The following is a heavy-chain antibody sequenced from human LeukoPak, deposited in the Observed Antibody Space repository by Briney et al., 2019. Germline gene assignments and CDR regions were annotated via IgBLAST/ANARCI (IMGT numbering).Heavy chain of an antibody. Sequence: SETLSLTCTVSGGSISSSSYYWGWIRQPPGKGLEWIGSIYYSGSTYYNPSLKSRVTISVDTSKNQFSLKLSSVTAADTAVYYCARKRRTMVRGPYWFDPWGQGTLVTVSS. J-gene: IGHJ5*02. D-gene: IGHD3-10*01. V-gene: IGHV4-39*07. CDR1: GGSISSSSYY. CDR2: IYYSGST. CDR3: ARKRRTMVRGPYWFDP.